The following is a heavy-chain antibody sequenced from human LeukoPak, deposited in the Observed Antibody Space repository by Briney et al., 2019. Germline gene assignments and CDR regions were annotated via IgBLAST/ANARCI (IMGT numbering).Heavy chain of an antibody. Sequence: GGSLRLSCAASGFTVSSYAMHWVRQAPGKGLEWVAVISYDGSNKYYADSVKDRFTISRGNSKNTLYLQMNSLRAEDTAVYYCARDHYSSGYYLSAYWGQGTLVTVSS. D-gene: IGHD3-22*01. CDR1: GFTVSSYA. CDR3: ARDHYSSGYYLSAY. CDR2: ISYDGSNK. V-gene: IGHV3-30-3*01. J-gene: IGHJ4*02.